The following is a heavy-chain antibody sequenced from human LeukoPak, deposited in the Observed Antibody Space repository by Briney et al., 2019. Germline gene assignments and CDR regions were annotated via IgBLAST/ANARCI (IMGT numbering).Heavy chain of an antibody. D-gene: IGHD3-10*01. CDR3: AKAYYGSRFSSFDY. CDR2: FSGDGDST. CDR1: GFTFDNYA. Sequence: QPGGSLRLSCAASGFTFDNYAMHWVRQPPGKGLGWVSLFSGDGDSTYFADSVKGRFTISRDNSKNSLYLQMNSLRTEDTALYYCAKAYYGSRFSSFDYWGQGTLVTVSS. J-gene: IGHJ4*02. V-gene: IGHV3-43*02.